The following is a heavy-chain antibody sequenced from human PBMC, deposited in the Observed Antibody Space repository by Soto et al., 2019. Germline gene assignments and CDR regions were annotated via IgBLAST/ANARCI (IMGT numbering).Heavy chain of an antibody. J-gene: IGHJ4*02. Sequence: SETLSLTCTVSGGSISSYYWSWIRQPPGKGLEWIGYIYHSGSTYYTPSLKSRVTISVDRSKNQFSLKMSTVTAADTAVYYCASGSSDGSHFDDWGQGTLVTVSS. CDR2: IYHSGST. CDR3: ASGSSDGSHFDD. CDR1: GGSISSYY. D-gene: IGHD2-15*01. V-gene: IGHV4-59*12.